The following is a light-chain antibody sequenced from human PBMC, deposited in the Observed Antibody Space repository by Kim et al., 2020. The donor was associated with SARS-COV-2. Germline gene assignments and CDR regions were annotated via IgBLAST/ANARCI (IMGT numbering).Light chain of an antibody. CDR3: SSYTSRSNFGV. CDR1: SNY. Sequence: VSWSPGQSITISCTGTSNYVSWYQQHPGKAPKLMIFDVSDRPSGVSNRFSGSKSGNTASLTISGLRAEDEAAYYCSSYTSRSNFGVFGGGTQLTVL. V-gene: IGLV2-14*03. J-gene: IGLJ2*01. CDR2: DVS.